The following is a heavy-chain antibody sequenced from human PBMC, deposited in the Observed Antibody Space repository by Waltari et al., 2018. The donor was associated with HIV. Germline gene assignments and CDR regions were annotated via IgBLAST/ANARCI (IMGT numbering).Heavy chain of an antibody. Sequence: EVQLVESGGGLVQPGGSLRLSCAASGFTFSSYWMSWVGQAPGKGLGWVANIKQDGSEKYYVDSVKGRLTISRDNAKNSLYLQMNSLRAEDTAVYYCARVTRHYYDSSGYIDYWGQGTLVTVSS. CDR1: GFTFSSYW. CDR3: ARVTRHYYDSSGYIDY. CDR2: IKQDGSEK. V-gene: IGHV3-7*01. J-gene: IGHJ4*02. D-gene: IGHD3-22*01.